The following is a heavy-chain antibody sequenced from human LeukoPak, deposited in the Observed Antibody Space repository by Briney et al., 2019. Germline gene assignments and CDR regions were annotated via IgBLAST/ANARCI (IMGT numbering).Heavy chain of an antibody. J-gene: IGHJ4*02. D-gene: IGHD3-10*01. CDR2: ISSSGRTI. CDR3: ARDSPGYYYDSGSPNY. Sequence: QPGGSLRLSCAASGFTFSSYEMNWVRQAPGKGLEWVSYISSSGRTIYYADSVKGRFTISRDNAKNSLYLQMNSLRAEDTAVYYCARDSPGYYYDSGSPNYWGQGTLVTVSS. CDR1: GFTFSSYE. V-gene: IGHV3-48*03.